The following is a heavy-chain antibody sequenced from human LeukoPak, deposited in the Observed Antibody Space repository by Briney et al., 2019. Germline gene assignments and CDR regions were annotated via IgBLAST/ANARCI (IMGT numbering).Heavy chain of an antibody. D-gene: IGHD3-10*01. V-gene: IGHV4-59*12. Sequence: SETLSLTCTVSGGSISSYYWSWIRQPPGKGLEGIGYIYYSGSTYYNPSLKSRVTISVDTSKNQFSLKLSSVTAADTAVYYCARDREYYYGSGSLGYWGQGTLVTVSS. CDR1: GGSISSYY. CDR3: ARDREYYYGSGSLGY. CDR2: IYYSGST. J-gene: IGHJ4*02.